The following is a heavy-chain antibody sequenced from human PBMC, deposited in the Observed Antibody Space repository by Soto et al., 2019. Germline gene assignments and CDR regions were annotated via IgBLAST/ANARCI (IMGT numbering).Heavy chain of an antibody. Sequence: WASVKVSCKASGGTFSSYAISWVRQAPGQGLEWMGGIIPIFGTANYAQKFQGRVTITADKSTSTAYMELSSLRSEDTAVYYCAKDNIPTYGYSYGRHFDYWGQGTLVTVSS. D-gene: IGHD5-18*01. CDR2: IIPIFGTA. V-gene: IGHV1-69*06. J-gene: IGHJ4*02. CDR1: GGTFSSYA. CDR3: AKDNIPTYGYSYGRHFDY.